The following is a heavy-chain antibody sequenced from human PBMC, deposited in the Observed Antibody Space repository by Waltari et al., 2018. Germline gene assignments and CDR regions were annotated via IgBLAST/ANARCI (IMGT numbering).Heavy chain of an antibody. Sequence: EVQLVQSGAEVKKPGATVKISCKASGYTFTDYYMHWVQQAPGKGLEWMGRCDPEDGETIYAEKFQGRVTITADTSTDTAYMELSSLRSEDTAVYYCVTWAHYDSSGNWGQGTLVTVSS. J-gene: IGHJ4*02. CDR2: CDPEDGET. D-gene: IGHD3-22*01. CDR3: VTWAHYDSSGN. V-gene: IGHV1-69-2*01. CDR1: GYTFTDYY.